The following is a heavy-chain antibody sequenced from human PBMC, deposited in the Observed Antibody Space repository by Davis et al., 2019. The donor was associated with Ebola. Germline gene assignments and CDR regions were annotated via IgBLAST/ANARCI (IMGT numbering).Heavy chain of an antibody. Sequence: GGSLRLSCAASGFIFSSFVIHWVRQAPGKGLEWVAFIRSDGFKKYYADSVKARFTISRDNSKNTVDLQMNSMRPEDTAVYYCAKDWRYDSRLRKSYYYGMDVWGQGTTVTVSS. D-gene: IGHD3-22*01. J-gene: IGHJ6*02. CDR2: IRSDGFKK. CDR3: AKDWRYDSRLRKSYYYGMDV. V-gene: IGHV3-30*02. CDR1: GFIFSSFV.